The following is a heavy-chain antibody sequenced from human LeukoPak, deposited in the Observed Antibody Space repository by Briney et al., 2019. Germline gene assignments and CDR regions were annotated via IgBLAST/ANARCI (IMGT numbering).Heavy chain of an antibody. Sequence: ASVKVSCKASGYTFTSYDINWVRQATGQGLEWMGWMNPNSGNTGYAQKFQGRVTMTRNTSISTAYMELSRLRSDDTAVYYCARDLRTTGTLFYWGQGTLVTVSS. CDR3: ARDLRTTGTLFY. D-gene: IGHD1-1*01. CDR2: MNPNSGNT. V-gene: IGHV1-8*01. J-gene: IGHJ4*02. CDR1: GYTFTSYD.